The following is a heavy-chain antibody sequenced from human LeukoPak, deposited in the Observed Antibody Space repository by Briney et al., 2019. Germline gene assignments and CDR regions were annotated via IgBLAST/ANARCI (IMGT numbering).Heavy chain of an antibody. CDR1: GGTFSSYA. Sequence: SVKVSCKASGGTFSSYAISWVRQAPGQGLEWMGGIIPIFGTANYAQKFQGRVTITADESTSTAYMELSSLRSEDTAVYYCARVRGTVTILGWFDPWGQGTLVTVSS. J-gene: IGHJ5*02. D-gene: IGHD4-17*01. CDR2: IIPIFGTA. V-gene: IGHV1-69*13. CDR3: ARVRGTVTILGWFDP.